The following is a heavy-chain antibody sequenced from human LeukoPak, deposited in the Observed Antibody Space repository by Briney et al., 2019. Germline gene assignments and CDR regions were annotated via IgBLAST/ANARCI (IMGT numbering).Heavy chain of an antibody. CDR1: GYSFTSYW. D-gene: IGHD6-13*01. CDR2: IDPSDSYT. Sequence: GESLKISCKGSGYSFTSYWISWVRQMPGKGLEWMGRIDPSDSYTNYSPSFQGHVTISADKSISTAYLQWSSLKASDTAMYYCARRNRAAAGSMWWFDPWGQGTLVTVSS. CDR3: ARRNRAAAGSMWWFDP. J-gene: IGHJ5*02. V-gene: IGHV5-10-1*01.